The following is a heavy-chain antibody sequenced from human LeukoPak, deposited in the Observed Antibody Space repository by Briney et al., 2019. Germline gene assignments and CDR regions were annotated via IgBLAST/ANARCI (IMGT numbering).Heavy chain of an antibody. Sequence: GGTLRLSCAASGFTFSSYSMNWVRQAPGKGLEWVSHITASGTAMFYADSVKGRFTISRDNAKNSLYLQMNSLRDEDTAVYYCASSGSYRFDYWGQGTLVTVSS. CDR2: ITASGTAM. CDR1: GFTFSSYS. V-gene: IGHV3-48*02. D-gene: IGHD1-26*01. CDR3: ASSGSYRFDY. J-gene: IGHJ4*02.